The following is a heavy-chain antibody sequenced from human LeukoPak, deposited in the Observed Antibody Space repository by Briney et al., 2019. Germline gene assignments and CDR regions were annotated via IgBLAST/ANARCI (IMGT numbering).Heavy chain of an antibody. D-gene: IGHD6-19*01. V-gene: IGHV4-61*02. CDR3: ARENSSGWVIY. J-gene: IGHJ4*02. CDR1: GRPISSGSYY. CDR2: IYTSGST. Sequence: SETLSLTCTESGRPISSGSYYWSWIRQPAGKGLEWIGRIYTSGSTNYNPSLRSRVTVSIDTSKNQFSLKLSSVTAADTAVYYCARENSSGWVIYWGQGTLVTVSS.